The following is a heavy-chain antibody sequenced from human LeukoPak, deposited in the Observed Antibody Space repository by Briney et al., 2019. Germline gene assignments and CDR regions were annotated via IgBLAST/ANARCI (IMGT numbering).Heavy chain of an antibody. J-gene: IGHJ4*02. D-gene: IGHD6-19*01. V-gene: IGHV3-74*01. Sequence: PGGSLRLSCAASGFTFSSYWMHWVRQVPGKGLVWVSRINSDGTDTTYADSVKGRFTISRDNAKNTLYLQMNSPRAEDTAVYYCAVTGSSGFFDYWGQGTLVTVSS. CDR3: AVTGSSGFFDY. CDR1: GFTFSSYW. CDR2: INSDGTDT.